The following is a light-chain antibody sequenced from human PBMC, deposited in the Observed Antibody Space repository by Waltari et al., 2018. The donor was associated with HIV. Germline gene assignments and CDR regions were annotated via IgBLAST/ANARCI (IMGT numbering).Light chain of an antibody. CDR1: GSDVGSQNS. V-gene: IGLV2-8*01. Sequence: QSALTQPPSASGSPGQSVTISCTATGSDVGSQNSVTWYQHHPGKAPKLIIYEVRKRPPGVPDRFSGSKSGNTASLTVSGLQAEDDADYYGSSYAGSYTYVFGTGTRLTVL. J-gene: IGLJ1*01. CDR3: SSYAGSYTYV. CDR2: EVR.